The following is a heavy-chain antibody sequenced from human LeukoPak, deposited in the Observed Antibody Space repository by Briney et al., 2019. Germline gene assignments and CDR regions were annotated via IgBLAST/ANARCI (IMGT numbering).Heavy chain of an antibody. V-gene: IGHV1-46*01. CDR1: GYTFTSYY. J-gene: IGHJ6*03. CDR3: ARDGITGTTPLAYYYYYMDV. Sequence: APVKVSCKASGYTFTSYYMHWVRQAPGQGLEWMGIINPSGGSTSYAQKFQGRVTMTRDMSTSTVYMELSSLRSEDTAVYYCARDGITGTTPLAYYYYYMDVWGKGTTVTVSS. CDR2: INPSGGST. D-gene: IGHD1-20*01.